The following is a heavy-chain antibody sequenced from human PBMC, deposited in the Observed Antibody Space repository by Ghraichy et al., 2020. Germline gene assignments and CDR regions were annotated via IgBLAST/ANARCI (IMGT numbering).Heavy chain of an antibody. V-gene: IGHV4-59*08. J-gene: IGHJ6*03. D-gene: IGHD1-7*01. CDR1: GGSISSYY. Sequence: SETLSLTCTVSGGSISSYYWSWIRQPPGKGLEWIGYIYYSGSTNYNPSLKSRVTISVDTSKNQFSLKLSSVTAADTAVYYCARHQELSYFASYYYMDVWGKGTTVTVSS. CDR2: IYYSGST. CDR3: ARHQELSYFASYYYMDV.